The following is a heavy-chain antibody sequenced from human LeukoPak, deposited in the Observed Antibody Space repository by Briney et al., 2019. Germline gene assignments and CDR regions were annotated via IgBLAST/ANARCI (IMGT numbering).Heavy chain of an antibody. J-gene: IGHJ5*02. D-gene: IGHD4-17*01. CDR2: IYYSGST. CDR1: GGSISSSSYY. Sequence: SETLSLTCTVSGGSISSSSYYWGWIRQPPGKGLEWIGSIYYSGSTYYNPSLKSRVTISVDTSKNQFSLKLSSVTAADTAVYYCARDPPMTTVSPGWFDPWGQGTLVTVSS. CDR3: ARDPPMTTVSPGWFDP. V-gene: IGHV4-39*07.